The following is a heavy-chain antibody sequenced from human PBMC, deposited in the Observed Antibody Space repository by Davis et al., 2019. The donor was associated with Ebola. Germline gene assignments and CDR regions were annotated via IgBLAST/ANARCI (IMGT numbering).Heavy chain of an antibody. V-gene: IGHV3-33*06. CDR1: GFTFSNYG. D-gene: IGHD2-21*01. Sequence: GGSLRLSCAASGFTFSNYGMHWVRQAPGKGLEWVAIIWYDESTKYYADSVKGRFSISRDDSKNTLYLQMNSLRVEDTAVYYCAKDSTGGYCGGDCGPDYWGQGTLVTVSS. CDR2: IWYDESTK. J-gene: IGHJ4*02. CDR3: AKDSTGGYCGGDCGPDY.